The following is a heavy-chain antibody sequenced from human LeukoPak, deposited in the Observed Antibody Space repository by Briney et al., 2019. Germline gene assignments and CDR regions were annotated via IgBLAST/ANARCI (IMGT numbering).Heavy chain of an antibody. J-gene: IGHJ4*02. D-gene: IGHD5-18*01. CDR2: ISWNSGSI. Sequence: GGSLRLSCAASGFTFSSYGMHWVRQAPGKGLEWVSGISWNSGSIGYADSVKGRFTNSRDNAKNSLYLQMDSLRAEDTALYYCAKDRRIRGYSYGPTIDYWGQGTLVTVSS. CDR1: GFTFSSYG. V-gene: IGHV3-9*01. CDR3: AKDRRIRGYSYGPTIDY.